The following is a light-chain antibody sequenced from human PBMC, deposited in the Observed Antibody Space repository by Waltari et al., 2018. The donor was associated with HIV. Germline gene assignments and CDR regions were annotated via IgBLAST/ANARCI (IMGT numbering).Light chain of an antibody. J-gene: IGLJ1*01. Sequence: QSVLPLPPPACGPRGHSFLRFVSGSRSTIERVYVSLYPQLPGTAPKLIIYRNNQRPSGVPDRFSGSKSGTSASLAISGLRSEDEADYYCATWNDSLSGYVFGTGTKVTV. CDR1: RSTIERVY. CDR2: RNN. V-gene: IGLV1-47*01. CDR3: ATWNDSLSGYV.